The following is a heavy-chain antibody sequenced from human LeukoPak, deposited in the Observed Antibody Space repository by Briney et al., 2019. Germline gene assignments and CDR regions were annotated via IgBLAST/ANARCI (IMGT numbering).Heavy chain of an antibody. D-gene: IGHD3-22*01. J-gene: IGHJ4*01. CDR2: INPNSGGT. CDR3: ARSGEYYDSSGYYPY. Sequence: ASVKVSCKASGYTFTGYYMHWVRQAPGQGLEWMGWINPNSGGTRYAQKFQSGVTMTRDTSISTAYMELSRLRSDDTAVYYCARSGEYYDSSGYYPYWGQGTLVTVSS. V-gene: IGHV1-2*02. CDR1: GYTFTGYY.